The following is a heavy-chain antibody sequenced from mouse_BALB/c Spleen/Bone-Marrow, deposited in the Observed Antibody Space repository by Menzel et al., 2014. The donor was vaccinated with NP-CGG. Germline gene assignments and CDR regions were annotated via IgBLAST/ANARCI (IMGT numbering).Heavy chain of an antibody. V-gene: IGHV1-14*01. Sequence: VQLKESGPELVKPGASVKMSCKASGYTFTSYIMHWVKQKPGQGLEWIGYINPYNDGTKYNEKFKGKATLTSDKSSSTAYMELSSLTSEDSAVYYCARRWSPYAMDYWGQGTSVTVSS. J-gene: IGHJ4*01. CDR3: ARRWSPYAMDY. CDR1: GYTFTSYI. CDR2: INPYNDGT. D-gene: IGHD2-3*01.